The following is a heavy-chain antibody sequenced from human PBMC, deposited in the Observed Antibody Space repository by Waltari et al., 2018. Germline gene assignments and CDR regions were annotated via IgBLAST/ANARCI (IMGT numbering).Heavy chain of an antibody. CDR2: IIPIFGTA. CDR1: GGTFSSYA. D-gene: IGHD3-10*01. Sequence: QVQLVQSGAEVKKPGSSVKVSCKASGGTFSSYAISGVRQAPGQGLEWMGGIIPIFGTANYAQKFQGRVTITADESTSTAYMELSSLRSEDTAVYYCARDGGGNYYGSGNFDPWGQGTLVTVSS. J-gene: IGHJ5*02. CDR3: ARDGGGNYYGSGNFDP. V-gene: IGHV1-69*01.